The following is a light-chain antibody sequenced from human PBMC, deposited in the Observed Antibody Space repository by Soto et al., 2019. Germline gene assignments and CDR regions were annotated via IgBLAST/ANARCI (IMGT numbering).Light chain of an antibody. V-gene: IGLV2-14*01. CDR2: DVS. Sequence: QSALTQPASVSGSPGQSITISCTGTSSDVGDYNYVSWYQQHPGKAPKLMIYDVSNRPSGVSNRFSGSKSGNTASLTISGLQAEDEADYYCSSYTSSSTPKLFGGGTKLTVL. CDR3: SSYTSSSTPKL. J-gene: IGLJ2*01. CDR1: SSDVGDYNY.